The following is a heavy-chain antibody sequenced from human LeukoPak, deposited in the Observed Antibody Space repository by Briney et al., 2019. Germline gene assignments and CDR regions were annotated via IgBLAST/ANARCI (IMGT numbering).Heavy chain of an antibody. CDR2: IYYSGST. D-gene: IGHD6-13*01. J-gene: IGHJ4*02. CDR3: ATLDPPREIAAAGILFDY. Sequence: PSETLSLTCTVSGGSINSYYWNWIRQPPGKGLEWIGDIYYSGSTNYNPSLKSRVTISVDKSKNQFSLKLSSVTAADTAVYYCATLDPPREIAAAGILFDYWGQGTLVTVSS. V-gene: IGHV4-59*12. CDR1: GGSINSYY.